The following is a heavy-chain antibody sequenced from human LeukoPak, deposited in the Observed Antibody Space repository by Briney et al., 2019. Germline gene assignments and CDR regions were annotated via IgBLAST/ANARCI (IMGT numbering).Heavy chain of an antibody. V-gene: IGHV3-23*01. D-gene: IGHD4-23*01. J-gene: IGHJ4*02. Sequence: PGGSLRLSCAASGFTFSNHAMTWVRQAPGKGLEWVSTISDSAGGTYYADSVRGRFTISRDNSKNTLFLQMNGLRAEDTAVYYCAKTSTVVIPDCPSKPQASLFDYWGQGTLVTVSS. CDR3: AKTSTVVIPDCPSKPQASLFDY. CDR1: GFTFSNHA. CDR2: ISDSAGGT.